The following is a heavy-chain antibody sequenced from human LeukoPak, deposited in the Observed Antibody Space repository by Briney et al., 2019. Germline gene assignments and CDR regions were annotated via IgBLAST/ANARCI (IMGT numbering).Heavy chain of an antibody. CDR3: ARGQYTDGLSY. D-gene: IGHD5-24*01. Sequence: PGGSLRLSYAASGFTFSTYWMTWVRQAPGKGLEWVAIIKPDGSEKYYVDSVKGRFTISRDNAESSLFLQMNGLRPEDTAVFYCARGQYTDGLSYWGQGTLVTVSS. CDR2: IKPDGSEK. CDR1: GFTFSTYW. V-gene: IGHV3-7*03. J-gene: IGHJ4*02.